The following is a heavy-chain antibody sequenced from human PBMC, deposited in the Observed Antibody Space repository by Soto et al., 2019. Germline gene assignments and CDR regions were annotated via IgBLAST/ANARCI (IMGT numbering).Heavy chain of an antibody. Sequence: GPTLVNPTETLTLTCTVSGFSLSNSRMGVSWIRQPPGKALEWLAHIFSNDEKSYSTSLTXRLTISKDTSTSQVDLTLTNMDXAETDIFYGALVKYYYDSSGLDYYFDYWGQGTPVTVSS. V-gene: IGHV2-26*01. D-gene: IGHD3-22*01. CDR2: IFSNDEK. CDR3: ALVKYYYDSSGLDYYFDY. J-gene: IGHJ4*02. CDR1: GFSLSNSRMG.